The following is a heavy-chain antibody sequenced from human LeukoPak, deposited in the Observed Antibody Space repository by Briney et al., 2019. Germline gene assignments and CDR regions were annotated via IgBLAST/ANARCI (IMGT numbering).Heavy chain of an antibody. D-gene: IGHD2-2*02. V-gene: IGHV3-74*01. Sequence: PGGSLRLSCAASGFTFSSYWMHWVRQAPGKGLVWVSRINSDGSSTSYADSVKGRFTISRDNAKNTLYLQMNSLRAEDTAVYYCARENIVVVPAAIQRWFDPWGQGTLVTVSS. CDR3: ARENIVVVPAAIQRWFDP. CDR2: INSDGSST. CDR1: GFTFSSYW. J-gene: IGHJ5*02.